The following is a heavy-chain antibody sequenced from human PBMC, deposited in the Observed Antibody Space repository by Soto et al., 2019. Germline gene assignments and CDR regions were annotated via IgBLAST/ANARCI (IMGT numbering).Heavy chain of an antibody. CDR3: ARVTLGYCISTSCFYDY. D-gene: IGHD2-2*01. J-gene: IGHJ4*02. CDR1: GFTFSSYS. Sequence: GGSLRLSCAASGFTFSSYSMNWVRQAPGKGLEWVSSISSRSSYIYYADSVKGRFTISRGNAKNSLYLQMNSLRAEDTAVYYCARVTLGYCISTSCFYDYWGQGTLVTVSS. CDR2: ISSRSSYI. V-gene: IGHV3-21*01.